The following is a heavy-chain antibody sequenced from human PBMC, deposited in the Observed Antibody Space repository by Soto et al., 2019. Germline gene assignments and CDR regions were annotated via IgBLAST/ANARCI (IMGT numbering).Heavy chain of an antibody. D-gene: IGHD2-21*02. J-gene: IGHJ6*02. CDR1: GYIFTDHC. CDR3: ARRHYCRGDCTINPDYYYGIDV. CDR2: ICPGYSNI. Sequence: EVQVVQSGAEVKEPGESLKISCKGSGYIFTDHCIVWVRQMAGKGLEWVGIICPGYSNIIYSPSVQGQVTISADMSISTAYLQWSSLNASDTAIYYCARRHYCRGDCTINPDYYYGIDVWGQGTTVTVSS. V-gene: IGHV5-51*01.